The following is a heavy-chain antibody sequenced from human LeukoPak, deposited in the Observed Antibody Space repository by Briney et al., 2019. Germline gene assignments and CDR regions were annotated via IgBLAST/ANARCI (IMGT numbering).Heavy chain of an antibody. J-gene: IGHJ4*02. V-gene: IGHV3-23*01. Sequence: GGSLRLSCAASRFNFRDYDMTRVRQAPGKGLEWVASISASGVTTNYADSVRGRFTISRDNSNKVTYLRMNSLSAEDTAVYYCARSINYSNYLLDYWGQGTRVTVSS. CDR2: ISASGVTT. D-gene: IGHD4-11*01. CDR1: RFNFRDYD. CDR3: ARSINYSNYLLDY.